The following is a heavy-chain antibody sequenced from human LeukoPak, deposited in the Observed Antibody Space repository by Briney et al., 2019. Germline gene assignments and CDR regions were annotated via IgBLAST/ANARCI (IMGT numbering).Heavy chain of an antibody. CDR3: ARPMRQQWLASSFDY. CDR2: INPNSGGT. D-gene: IGHD6-19*01. V-gene: IGHV1-2*02. CDR1: GYTFTGYY. Sequence: ASVKVPCKASGYTFTGYYMHWVRQAPAQGLEWMGWINPNSGGTNYAQKFQGRVTMTRDTSISTVYMELSRLRSDDTAVYYCARPMRQQWLASSFDYWGQGTLVTVSS. J-gene: IGHJ4*02.